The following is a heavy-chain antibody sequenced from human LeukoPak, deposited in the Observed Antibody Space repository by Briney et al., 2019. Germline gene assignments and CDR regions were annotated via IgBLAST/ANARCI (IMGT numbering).Heavy chain of an antibody. D-gene: IGHD5-24*01. CDR3: TRVGYIDEGIDY. V-gene: IGHV3-7*04. J-gene: IGHJ4*02. CDR1: GLTFSSHW. Sequence: GGSLRLSCAASGLTFSSHWMHWVRQAPGKGQEWVANIKQDGSKKSYVDSVKGRFTISRDNAKNSLYLQMNSLRAEDTAIYYCTRVGYIDEGIDYWGQGTLVTVSS. CDR2: IKQDGSKK.